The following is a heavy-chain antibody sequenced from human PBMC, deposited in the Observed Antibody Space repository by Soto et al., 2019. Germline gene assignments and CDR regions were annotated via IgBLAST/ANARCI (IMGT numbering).Heavy chain of an antibody. J-gene: IGHJ4*02. CDR1: GGSIDSGDYY. CDR3: ARDVIAPLTYFDH. D-gene: IGHD2-21*01. CDR2: VNYSGTT. Sequence: SETLFLTCTVSGGSIDSGDYYWSWNRQPPGMGRVCIGYVNYSGTTNYNPILKSRVTLSLYKSKIQFSLKMNSVTAADTSLYYCARDVIAPLTYFDHWGQGTLVTVSS. V-gene: IGHV4-61*08.